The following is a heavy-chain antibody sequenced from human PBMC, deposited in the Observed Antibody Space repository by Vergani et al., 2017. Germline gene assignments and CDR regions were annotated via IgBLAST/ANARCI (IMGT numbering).Heavy chain of an antibody. J-gene: IGHJ6*03. CDR3: ARTHDFGDYAAQLIVYMDV. CDR2: MNPNSGNT. V-gene: IGHV1-8*01. CDR1: GYTFTSYD. D-gene: IGHD4-17*01. Sequence: QVQLVQSGAEVKKPGASVKVSCKAPGYTFTSYDINWVRQATGQGLEWMGWMNPNSGNTGYAQKVQGRVTMTRNTSISTAYMELSSLRSEDTAVYYCARTHDFGDYAAQLIVYMDVWGKGTTVTVSS.